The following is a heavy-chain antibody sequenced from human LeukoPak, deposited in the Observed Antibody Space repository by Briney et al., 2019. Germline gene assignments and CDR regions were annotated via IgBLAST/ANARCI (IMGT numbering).Heavy chain of an antibody. D-gene: IGHD6-19*01. CDR3: ARILIAVAGTRAFDI. CDR1: GGSISSGGYY. CDR2: IYYSGST. Sequence: SQTLSLTCTVSGGSISSGGYYWSWIRHHPGKGLEWIGYIYYSGSTYYNPSLKSLVTISVDTSKNQFSLKLRSVTAADTAVYYCARILIAVAGTRAFDIWGQGTMVTVSS. J-gene: IGHJ3*02. V-gene: IGHV4-31*01.